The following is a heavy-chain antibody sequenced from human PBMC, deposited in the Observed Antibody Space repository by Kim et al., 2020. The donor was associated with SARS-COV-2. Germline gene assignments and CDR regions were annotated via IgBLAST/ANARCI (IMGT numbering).Heavy chain of an antibody. CDR3: ARGRGVDY. Sequence: GGSLRLSCAASGFTFGGNWMTWVRQAAGKGLEWVACINQDGSQKYYVDSAKGRFTISRDNAKNSVYLQMNSLRGEDTAVYYCARGRGVDYWGQGTLVTV. CDR1: GFTFGGNW. J-gene: IGHJ4*02. V-gene: IGHV3-7*04. CDR2: INQDGSQK.